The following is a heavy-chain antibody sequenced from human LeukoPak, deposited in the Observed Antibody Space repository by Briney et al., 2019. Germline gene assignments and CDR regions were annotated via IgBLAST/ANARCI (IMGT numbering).Heavy chain of an antibody. Sequence: ASVKVSCKASGYTFTGYYMHWVRQAPGQGREWMGWINPNSGGTNYAQKFQGRVTMTRDTSISTAYMELSRLRSDDTAVYYCARDPGYCSGGSCRNYYYGMDVWGQGTTVTVSS. J-gene: IGHJ6*02. D-gene: IGHD2-15*01. CDR1: GYTFTGYY. CDR3: ARDPGYCSGGSCRNYYYGMDV. V-gene: IGHV1-2*02. CDR2: INPNSGGT.